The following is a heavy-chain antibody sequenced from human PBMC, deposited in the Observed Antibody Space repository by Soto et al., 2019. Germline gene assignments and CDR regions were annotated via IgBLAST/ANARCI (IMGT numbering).Heavy chain of an antibody. V-gene: IGHV3-53*01. CDR3: AVAEWSY. D-gene: IGHD3-3*01. Sequence: GGSLRLSCAASGFTVSSNYMSWVRQAPGKGLEWVSVIYTGGTTYYADSVKGRFTISRDNSKNTLYLQMNSLRAEDTAVYYCAVAEWSYWGQGTLVPVSS. J-gene: IGHJ4*02. CDR2: IYTGGTT. CDR1: GFTVSSNY.